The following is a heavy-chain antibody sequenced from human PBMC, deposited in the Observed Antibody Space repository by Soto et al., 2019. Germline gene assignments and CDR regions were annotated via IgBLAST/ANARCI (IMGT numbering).Heavy chain of an antibody. CDR2: ISSSSSYI. Sequence: LRLSCAASGFTFSSYSMNWVRQAPGKGLEWVSSISSSSSYIYYADSVKGRFTISRDNAKNSLYLQMNSLRAEDTAVYYCARDRAYYYGSGREDVWGQGTTVTVSS. J-gene: IGHJ6*02. CDR3: ARDRAYYYGSGREDV. D-gene: IGHD3-10*01. CDR1: GFTFSSYS. V-gene: IGHV3-21*01.